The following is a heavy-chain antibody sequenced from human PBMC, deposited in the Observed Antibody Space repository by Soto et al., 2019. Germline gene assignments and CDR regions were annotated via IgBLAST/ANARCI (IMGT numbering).Heavy chain of an antibody. CDR2: ISSSSSYI. J-gene: IGHJ6*03. V-gene: IGHV3-21*01. CDR1: GFTFSSYS. CDR3: ARDSMVRGFYYYYYMDV. Sequence: GGSLRLSCAASGFTFSSYSMNWVRQAPGKGLEWVSSISSSSSYIYYADSVKGRFTISRDNAKNSLYLQMNSLRAEDTAVYYCARDSMVRGFYYYYYMDVWGKGTTVTVSS. D-gene: IGHD3-10*01.